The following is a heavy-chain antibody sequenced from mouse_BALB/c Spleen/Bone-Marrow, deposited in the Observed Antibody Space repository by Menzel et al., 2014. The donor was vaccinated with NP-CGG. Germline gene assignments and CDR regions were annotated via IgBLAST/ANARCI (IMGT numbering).Heavy chain of an antibody. Sequence: EVQLVESGGGLVQPGGSLRLSCATSGFTFTDYYMSWVRQPPGKALEWLGFIRNKANGYTTEYSASVKGRFTFSRDNSQSILYLQMNTLRAEDSATYYCARDDYGRGYWGQGTTLTVSS. CDR2: IRNKANGYTT. D-gene: IGHD1-1*01. V-gene: IGHV7-3*02. J-gene: IGHJ2*01. CDR3: ARDDYGRGY. CDR1: GFTFTDYY.